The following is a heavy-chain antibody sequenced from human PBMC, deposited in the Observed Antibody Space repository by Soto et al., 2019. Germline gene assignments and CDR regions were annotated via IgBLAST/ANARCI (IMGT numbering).Heavy chain of an antibody. CDR3: AKRARGYSLSFVDS. D-gene: IGHD5-12*01. CDR2: IRSKANSYAT. CDR1: GFTFSGSA. J-gene: IGHJ5*01. Sequence: PGGSLRLSCAASGFTFSGSAMRWVRQASGKGLEWVGRIRSKANSYATAYAASVKGRFTISRDDSKNTAYLQMNSLRPEDTAMYYCAKRARGYSLSFVDSWGQGALVNVSS. V-gene: IGHV3-73*01.